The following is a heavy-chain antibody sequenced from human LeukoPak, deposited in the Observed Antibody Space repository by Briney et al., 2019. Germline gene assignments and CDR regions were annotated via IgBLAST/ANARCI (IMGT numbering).Heavy chain of an antibody. CDR2: ISDNGRST. CDR3: AKGEYSSGWYYRY. D-gene: IGHD6-19*01. V-gene: IGHV3-23*01. CDR1: GFTFSSYA. Sequence: GGSLRLSCAASGFTFSSYAMIWVRQAPGKGLEWVSGISDNGRSTYYADSVKGRFTISRDNSKNTLYLQMNSLRAEDTAIYYCAKGEYSSGWYYRYWSQGTLVTVSS. J-gene: IGHJ4*02.